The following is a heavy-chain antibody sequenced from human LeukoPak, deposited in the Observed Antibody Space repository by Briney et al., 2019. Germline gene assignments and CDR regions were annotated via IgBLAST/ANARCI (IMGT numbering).Heavy chain of an antibody. Sequence: ASVKVSCKASGYTFTGYHMHWVRQAPGQGLEWMGWINPNSGGTNYAQKFQGRVTMTRDTSISTAYMELSRLRSDDTAVYYCARGLRNYYDSSGYAYYFDYWGQGTLVTVSS. D-gene: IGHD3-22*01. V-gene: IGHV1-2*02. CDR1: GYTFTGYH. CDR2: INPNSGGT. CDR3: ARGLRNYYDSSGYAYYFDY. J-gene: IGHJ4*02.